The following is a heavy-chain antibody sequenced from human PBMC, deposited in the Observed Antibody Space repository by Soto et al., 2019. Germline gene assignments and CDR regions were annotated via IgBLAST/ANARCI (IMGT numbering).Heavy chain of an antibody. J-gene: IGHJ5*02. V-gene: IGHV3-48*04. CDR2: ISSSSSTI. Sequence: GGSLRLSCAASGFTFSSYSMNWVRQAPGKGLEWVSYISSSSSTIYYADSVKGRFTISRDNAKNSLYLQMNSLRAEDTAVYYCARDHTEYCSGGSCYWFDPWGQGTLVTVSS. D-gene: IGHD2-15*01. CDR3: ARDHTEYCSGGSCYWFDP. CDR1: GFTFSSYS.